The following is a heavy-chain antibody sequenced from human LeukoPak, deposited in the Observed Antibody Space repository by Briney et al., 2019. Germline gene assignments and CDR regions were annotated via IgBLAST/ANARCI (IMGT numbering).Heavy chain of an antibody. CDR1: GFISTGYG. CDR3: ATGPVRRGDY. Sequence: GGSLRLSCTAYGFISTGYGMHWVRQAPGKGLEWVSSISSSSSYIYYADSVKGRFTISRDNAKNSLYLQMNSLRAEDTAVYYCATGPVRRGDYWGQGTLVTISS. CDR2: ISSSSSYI. V-gene: IGHV3-21*01. J-gene: IGHJ4*02. D-gene: IGHD3-10*01.